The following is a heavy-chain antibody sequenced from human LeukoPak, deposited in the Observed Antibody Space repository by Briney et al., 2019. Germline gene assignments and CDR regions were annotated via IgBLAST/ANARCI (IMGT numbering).Heavy chain of an antibody. J-gene: IGHJ5*02. Sequence: EASVKVSCKASGYTFTGYYMHWVRQAPGQGLEWMGWINPNSGGTNYAQKFRGRVTMTRDTSISTAYMELSRLRSDDTAVYFCARKYDILTGYDNWFDPWGQGTLVTVSS. V-gene: IGHV1-2*02. D-gene: IGHD3-9*01. CDR2: INPNSGGT. CDR1: GYTFTGYY. CDR3: ARKYDILTGYDNWFDP.